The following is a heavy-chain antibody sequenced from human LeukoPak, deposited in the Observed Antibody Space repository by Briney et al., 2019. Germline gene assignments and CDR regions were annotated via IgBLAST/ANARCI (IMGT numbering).Heavy chain of an antibody. Sequence: GGSLRLSCAASGFTFSNYTMNWVRQAPGKGLEWVSSISDSSGYISYTDSVKGRFTISRDNAKNSPYLQMNSLKTDDTAVYYCTRFRIEDPTTQLRYRDWLLSDYWGQGTLVTVSS. J-gene: IGHJ4*02. CDR2: ISDSSGYI. CDR3: TRFRIEDPTTQLRYRDWLLSDY. D-gene: IGHD3-9*01. CDR1: GFTFSNYT. V-gene: IGHV3-21*03.